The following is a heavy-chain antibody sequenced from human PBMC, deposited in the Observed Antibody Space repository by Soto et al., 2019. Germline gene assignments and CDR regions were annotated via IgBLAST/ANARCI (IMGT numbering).Heavy chain of an antibody. Sequence: QVQLQPWGAGLLKPSETLSLTCGVYGDSVSDYSWTLIRQPPGQGLEWIGEISHSGSANYNSSLKSRVSICLHTAKNHVSLTVTSVTAADTAVYYCARGRPMFFQPRTVDRVLNDYWCQGVLVTGSS. V-gene: IGHV4-34*01. CDR3: ARGRPMFFQPRTVDRVLNDY. CDR1: GDSVSDYS. CDR2: ISHSGSA. D-gene: IGHD3-10*02. J-gene: IGHJ4*02.